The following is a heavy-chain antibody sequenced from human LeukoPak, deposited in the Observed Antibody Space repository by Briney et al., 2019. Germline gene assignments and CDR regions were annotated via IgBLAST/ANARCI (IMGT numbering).Heavy chain of an antibody. CDR3: AKERHGIVGATTLIDY. J-gene: IGHJ4*02. V-gene: IGHV3-23*01. CDR1: GFTFGNYA. Sequence: GGSLRLSCAASGFTFGNYAMSWVRQAPGKGLEWVSGISGSGGTTYYADSVKGRFTISRDNSKNTLYLQMNSLRAEDTAVYYCAKERHGIVGATTLIDYWGQGTLVTVSS. CDR2: ISGSGGTT. D-gene: IGHD1-26*01.